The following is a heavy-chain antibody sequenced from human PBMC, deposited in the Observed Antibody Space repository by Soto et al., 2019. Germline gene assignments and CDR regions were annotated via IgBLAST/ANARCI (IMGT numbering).Heavy chain of an antibody. CDR1: GFTFSNYW. CDR3: VRATAVSFAS. V-gene: IGHV3-74*03. CDR2: INGDGSST. J-gene: IGHJ4*02. D-gene: IGHD2-2*01. Sequence: GGSLRLSCAASGFTFSNYWIHWVRQPPGKGLVWVSRINGDGSSTAYADSVKGRFTISRDNARNMLFLQVNSLRAEDTALYFCVRATAVSFASRGQGTQVTVSS.